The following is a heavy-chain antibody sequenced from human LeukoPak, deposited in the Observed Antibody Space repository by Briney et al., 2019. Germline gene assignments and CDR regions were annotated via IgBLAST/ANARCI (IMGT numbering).Heavy chain of an antibody. CDR1: GFTFTSSA. CDR2: VNLNSGGT. Sequence: SVKVSCKASGFTFTSSAMQWVRQAPGQGPEWMGWVNLNSGGTQYVQKFQGRVTMTRDTSISTAYMELTSLTSDDTAMYFCARVALAGSRIHLLDNWGQGTLVTVSS. D-gene: IGHD5-18*01. CDR3: ARVALAGSRIHLLDN. V-gene: IGHV1-2*02. J-gene: IGHJ4*02.